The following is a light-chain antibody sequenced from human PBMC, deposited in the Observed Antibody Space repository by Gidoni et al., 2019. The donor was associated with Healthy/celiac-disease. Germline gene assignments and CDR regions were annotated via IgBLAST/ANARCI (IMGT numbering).Light chain of an antibody. CDR3: QQYNSYPYT. CDR1: QSISSW. V-gene: IGKV1-5*03. J-gene: IGKJ2*01. Sequence: DIQMTQSPSTLSASVGDRVTITCRASQSISSWLAWYQQKPGKAPKLLIYKASSLESGVPSRFSGSGSGTEFTLTISSLQPDDFATYYCQQYNSYPYTFGQGSKLEIK. CDR2: KAS.